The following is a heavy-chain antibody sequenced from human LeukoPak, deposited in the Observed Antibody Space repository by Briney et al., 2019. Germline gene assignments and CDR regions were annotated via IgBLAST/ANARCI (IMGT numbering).Heavy chain of an antibody. D-gene: IGHD6-19*01. J-gene: IGHJ4*02. CDR3: ARDRGAVAVAGVDY. V-gene: IGHV3-48*02. CDR1: GFTFSSYS. Sequence: GGSLRLSCAASGFTFSSYSMNWVRQAPGKGLEWVSHISSSSSIIYYADSVKGRLTISRDNAKNSLYLEMNSLRDEDTAVYYCARDRGAVAVAGVDYWGQGTLVTVSS. CDR2: ISSSSSII.